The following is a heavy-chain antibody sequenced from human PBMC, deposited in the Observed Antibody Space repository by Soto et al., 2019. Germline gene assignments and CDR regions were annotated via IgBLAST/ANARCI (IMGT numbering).Heavy chain of an antibody. CDR1: GFTFSSYA. J-gene: IGHJ6*02. CDR3: AKGGRTIFGVVDWHYGMDV. CDR2: ISGSGGST. D-gene: IGHD3-3*01. Sequence: GGSLRLSCAASGFTFSSYAMSWVRQAPGKGLGWVSAISGSGGSTYYADSVKGRFTISRDNSKNTLYLQMNSLRAEDTAVYYCAKGGRTIFGVVDWHYGMDVWGQGTTVTVSS. V-gene: IGHV3-23*01.